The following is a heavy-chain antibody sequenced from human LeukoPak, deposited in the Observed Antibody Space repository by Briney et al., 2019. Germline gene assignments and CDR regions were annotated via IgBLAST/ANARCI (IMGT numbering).Heavy chain of an antibody. J-gene: IGHJ6*03. CDR3: ARDSYYDFWSGYYSKYYMDV. CDR1: GFTFSSYG. Sequence: PGGSLRLSCAASGFTFSSYGMHWVRQAPGKGLEWVAVISYDGSNKYYADSVKGRFTISRDNSKNTLYLQMNSLRAEDTAVYYCARDSYYDFWSGYYSKYYMDVWGKGTTVTVSS. D-gene: IGHD3-3*01. V-gene: IGHV3-30*03. CDR2: ISYDGSNK.